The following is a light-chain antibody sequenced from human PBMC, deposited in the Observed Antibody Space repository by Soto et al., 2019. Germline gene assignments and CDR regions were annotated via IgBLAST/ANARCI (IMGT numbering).Light chain of an antibody. CDR1: QSVLYSSNNKNY. CDR3: QQYYRPPQT. Sequence: DIVMTQSPDSLAVSLGERATINCKSSQSVLYSSNNKNYLAWYQQKPGQPPKLLIYWASTRESGVPDRFSGSGYGTDFTLTISSLQAEDVAVYYCQQYYRPPQTFGQGTKVEIK. V-gene: IGKV4-1*01. J-gene: IGKJ1*01. CDR2: WAS.